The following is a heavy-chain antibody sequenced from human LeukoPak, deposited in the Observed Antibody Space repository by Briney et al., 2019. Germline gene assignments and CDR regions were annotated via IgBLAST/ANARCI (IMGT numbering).Heavy chain of an antibody. CDR2: IYYSGST. Sequence: SETLSLTCTVSGGSISSYYWSWIRQPPGKGLEWIGYIYYSGSTNYNPSLKSRVTISVDTSKNQFSLKLNSVTAADTAVYYCARTGYDILTGYRAKQYYFDYWAREPWSPSPQ. CDR3: ARTGYDILTGYRAKQYYFDY. V-gene: IGHV4-59*01. CDR1: GGSISSYY. D-gene: IGHD3-9*01. J-gene: IGHJ4*02.